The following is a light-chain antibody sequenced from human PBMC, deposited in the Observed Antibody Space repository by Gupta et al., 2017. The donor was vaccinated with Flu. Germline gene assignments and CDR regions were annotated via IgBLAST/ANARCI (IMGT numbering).Light chain of an antibody. J-gene: IGLJ1*01. CDR2: DVT. Sequence: SAPTQPRSVSGSPVRSVTISCPGSSRDFSAYDRVSWYQQPPGNAPKLLLYDVTKWPSGVPDRFSGSKSGNTASLTISGRQAEEEADYYCCSDAGGGSWVFGTGTEVTVL. CDR3: CSDAGGGSWV. CDR1: SRDFSAYDR. V-gene: IGLV2-11*01.